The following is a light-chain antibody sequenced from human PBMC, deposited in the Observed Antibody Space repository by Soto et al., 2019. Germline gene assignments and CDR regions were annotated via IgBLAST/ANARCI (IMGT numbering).Light chain of an antibody. CDR3: QSYDSSLSGSV. Sequence: QSVLPQPPSVSGAPGPRVTISFTGSSSNIGAGYHVHWYQQLPGTAPKLLIYGNSNRPSGVPDRFSGSKSGTSASLAITGLQAEDEADYYCQSYDSSLSGSVFGGGTKLPLL. V-gene: IGLV1-40*01. CDR2: GNS. J-gene: IGLJ3*02. CDR1: SSNIGAGYH.